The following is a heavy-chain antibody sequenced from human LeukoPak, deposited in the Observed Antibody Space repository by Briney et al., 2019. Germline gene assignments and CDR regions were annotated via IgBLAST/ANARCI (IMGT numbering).Heavy chain of an antibody. CDR2: NPNSGGT. V-gene: IGHV1-2*02. D-gene: IGHD2-2*01. Sequence: NPNSGGTNYAQKFQGSVTMTSDTSISTAYMELSRLRSDDTAVYYCARDMSIVVPAAISYWGQGTLVTVSS. J-gene: IGHJ4*02. CDR3: ARDMSIVVPAAISY.